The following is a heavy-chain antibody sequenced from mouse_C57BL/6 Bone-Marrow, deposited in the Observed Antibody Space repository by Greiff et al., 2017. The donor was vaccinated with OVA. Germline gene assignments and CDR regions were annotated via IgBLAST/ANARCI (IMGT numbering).Heavy chain of an antibody. CDR1: GSTFTSYW. CDR2: IHPNSGST. CDR3: ARWGYYYGSSPYLYFDV. V-gene: IGHV1-64*01. Sequence: QVQLQQPGAELVKPGASVKLSCKASGSTFTSYWMHWVKQRPGQGLEWIGMIHPNSGSTNYNEKFKSKAPLTVDKSSSPAYRQLSSLTSEDAAFYYCARWGYYYGSSPYLYFDVWGTGPTVTVSS. J-gene: IGHJ1*03. D-gene: IGHD1-1*01.